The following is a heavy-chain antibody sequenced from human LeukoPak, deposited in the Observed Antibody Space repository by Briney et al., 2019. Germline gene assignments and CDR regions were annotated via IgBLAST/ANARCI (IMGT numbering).Heavy chain of an antibody. Sequence: SETLSLTCTVSGGSISSSSYYWGWIRQPPGKGLEWIGSIYYSGSTYYNPSLKSRVTISVDTSKNQFSLKLSSVTAADTAVYYCARVDPNWGSKYFDYWGQGTLVTVSS. CDR1: GGSISSSSYY. V-gene: IGHV4-39*07. CDR2: IYYSGST. D-gene: IGHD7-27*01. CDR3: ARVDPNWGSKYFDY. J-gene: IGHJ4*02.